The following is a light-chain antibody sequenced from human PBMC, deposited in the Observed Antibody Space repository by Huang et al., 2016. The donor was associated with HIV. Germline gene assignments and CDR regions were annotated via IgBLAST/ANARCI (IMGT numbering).Light chain of an antibody. CDR1: QSISTW. V-gene: IGKV1-5*03. CDR2: KAS. Sequence: DIQMTQSPSTLSASVGDRVTITCRASQSISTWLAWYQQKPGKAPNRLIYKASSLESGVPSRFSGSGSGTEFTLTITSLQPDDFATYYCQQYDSYPITFGQGTRLEIK. CDR3: QQYDSYPIT. J-gene: IGKJ5*01.